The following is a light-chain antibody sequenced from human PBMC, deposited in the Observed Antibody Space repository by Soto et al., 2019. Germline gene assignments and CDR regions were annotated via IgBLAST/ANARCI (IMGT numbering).Light chain of an antibody. CDR3: SSYTSSSTPS. CDR2: DVS. V-gene: IGLV2-14*01. CDR1: SSDVGGYNY. Sequence: QSALTQPASVSGSPGQSITISCTGTSSDVGGYNYVSWYQQHPGKAPKLMIYDVSNRPSGVSNRFSGSKSGNTASLTISGLHAEDEAGYYCSSYTSSSTPSFGGGTQVTVL. J-gene: IGLJ2*01.